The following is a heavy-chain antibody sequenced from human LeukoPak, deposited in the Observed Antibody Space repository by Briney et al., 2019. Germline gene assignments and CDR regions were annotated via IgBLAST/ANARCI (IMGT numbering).Heavy chain of an antibody. CDR2: IYYGGST. Sequence: ASETLSLTCTVSGGSISSGGYYWNWIRQHPGKGLEWIGYIYYGGSTYYNPSLKSRLTISVDASKNQVSLKLSSVIAADTAVYYCARSHCGSTGCPPDYWGQGTLVTVSS. CDR3: ARSHCGSTGCPPDY. V-gene: IGHV4-31*03. CDR1: GGSISSGGYY. D-gene: IGHD2-2*01. J-gene: IGHJ4*02.